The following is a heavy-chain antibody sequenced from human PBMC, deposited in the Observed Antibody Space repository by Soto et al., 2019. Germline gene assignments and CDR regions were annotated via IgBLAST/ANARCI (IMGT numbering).Heavy chain of an antibody. D-gene: IGHD5-18*01. CDR1: GFTFSSYA. CDR3: ARDEDVDTAMVLDY. V-gene: IGHV3-30-3*01. Sequence: GGSLRLSCAASGFTFSSYAMHWVRQAPGKGLEWVAVISYDGSNKYYADSVKGRFTISRDNSKNTLYLQMNGLRAEDTAVYYCARDEDVDTAMVLDYWGQGTLVTVSS. CDR2: ISYDGSNK. J-gene: IGHJ4*02.